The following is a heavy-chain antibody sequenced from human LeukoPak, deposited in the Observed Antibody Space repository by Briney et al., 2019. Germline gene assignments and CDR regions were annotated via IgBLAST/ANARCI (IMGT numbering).Heavy chain of an antibody. J-gene: IGHJ6*02. CDR1: GHSFTSYW. V-gene: IGHV5-10-1*01. CDR2: IDPSDSYT. D-gene: IGHD6-19*01. CDR3: ARPLAVAGTKRYYYGMDV. Sequence: GESLKISCKGSGHSFTSYWISWVRQMPGKGLEWMGRIDPSDSYTNYSPSFQGHVTISADKSISTAYLQWSSLKASDTAMYYCARPLAVAGTKRYYYGMDVWGQGTTVTVSS.